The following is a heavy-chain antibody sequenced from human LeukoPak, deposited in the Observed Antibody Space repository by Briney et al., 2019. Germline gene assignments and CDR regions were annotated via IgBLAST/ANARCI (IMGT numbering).Heavy chain of an antibody. D-gene: IGHD3-3*02. CDR1: GFTFVDYG. CDR3: ARDRLGPSFSVSHFDL. V-gene: IGHV3-20*04. J-gene: IGHJ4*02. Sequence: GGSLRLSCATSGFTFVDYGLSWVRRAPGKGLEWLCAINYNGAITDYADSVKGRLTISRDNAKNSLYLRMDSLRAEDTALYYCARDRLGPSFSVSHFDLWGQGTLVTVSS. CDR2: INYNGAIT.